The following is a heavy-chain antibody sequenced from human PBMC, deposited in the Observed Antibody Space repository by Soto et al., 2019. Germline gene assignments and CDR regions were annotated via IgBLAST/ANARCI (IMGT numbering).Heavy chain of an antibody. D-gene: IGHD2-2*02. CDR1: GFTFSSYA. Sequence: GGSLRLSCAASGFTFSSYAMSWVRQAPGKGLEWVSAISGSGGSTYYADSVKGRFTISRDNSKNTLYLQMNSLRAEDAAVYYCAKVSLDIVVVPAAIYEYYFDYWGQGTLVTVSS. CDR3: AKVSLDIVVVPAAIYEYYFDY. V-gene: IGHV3-23*01. CDR2: ISGSGGST. J-gene: IGHJ4*02.